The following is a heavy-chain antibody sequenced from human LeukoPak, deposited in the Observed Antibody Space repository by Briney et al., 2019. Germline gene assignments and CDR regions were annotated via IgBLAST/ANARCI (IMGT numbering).Heavy chain of an antibody. J-gene: IGHJ4*02. V-gene: IGHV4-59*08. CDR2: INYSGST. Sequence: SEPLSLTCTVSGGFTIYYWSWIRQPPGKGLEWIGYINYSGSTSYNPSLKSRVTISVETSRDQFSLKLTSVTAADTAVYYCARLNGGRWGQGILVTVSS. CDR3: ARLNGGR. D-gene: IGHD7-27*01. CDR1: GGFTIYY.